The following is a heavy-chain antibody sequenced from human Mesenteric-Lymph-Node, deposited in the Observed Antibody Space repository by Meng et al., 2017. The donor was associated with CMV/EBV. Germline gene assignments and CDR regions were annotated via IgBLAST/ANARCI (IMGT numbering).Heavy chain of an antibody. CDR3: AKALNLVVPAAAYFHY. D-gene: IGHD2-2*01. CDR1: GFTVSSNY. J-gene: IGHJ4*01. V-gene: IGHV3-53*01. Sequence: GGSLRLSCAASGFTVSSNYMSWVRQAPGKGLEWVSVIYSGGSTYYADSVKGRFTISRDNSKNTLYLQMNSLRAEDTAVYFCAKALNLVVPAAAYFHYWGNGTLVTVSS. CDR2: IYSGGST.